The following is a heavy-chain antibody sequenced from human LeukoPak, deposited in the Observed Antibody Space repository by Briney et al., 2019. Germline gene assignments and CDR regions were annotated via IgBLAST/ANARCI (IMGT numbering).Heavy chain of an antibody. J-gene: IGHJ4*02. D-gene: IGHD5/OR15-5a*01. CDR3: THDGRSTRLDY. CDR1: GFPFSSYG. V-gene: IGHV3-30*18. CDR2: ISYDGSNK. Sequence: GRSLRHSCVASGFPFSSYGMHWVRQAPGKGLEWVAVISYDGSNKYYADSVKGRFTISRDNYRNTLYLQMNSLRAVDTALYYSTHDGRSTRLDYWGQGTLVTVSS.